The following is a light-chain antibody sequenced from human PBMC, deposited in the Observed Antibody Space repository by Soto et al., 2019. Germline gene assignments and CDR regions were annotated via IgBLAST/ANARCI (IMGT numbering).Light chain of an antibody. CDR1: HDVSRN. J-gene: IGKJ4*01. Sequence: DIQMTQSPSSLSASEGDRVTITCQSSHDVSRNLNWFQQKPGEAPQLLIYDASNLERGVPSRFRGSGSGTDFTRTISSLQPEDVATYYCQQYNSMLSFGGGTEVEIK. V-gene: IGKV1-33*01. CDR2: DAS. CDR3: QQYNSMLS.